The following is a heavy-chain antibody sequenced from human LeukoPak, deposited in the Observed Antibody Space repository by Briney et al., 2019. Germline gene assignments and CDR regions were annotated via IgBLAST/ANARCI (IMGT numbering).Heavy chain of an antibody. V-gene: IGHV4-38-2*02. CDR1: GYSISSGYY. J-gene: IGHJ6*04. D-gene: IGHD6-6*01. CDR3: ARDQLRIAARPHGMDV. Sequence: TSETLSLTCTVSGYSISSGYYWGWIRQPPGKGLEWIGSIYHSGSTYYNPSLKSRASISVDTSKNQFSLKLSSVTAADTAVYYCARDQLRIAARPHGMDVWGKGTTVTVSS. CDR2: IYHSGST.